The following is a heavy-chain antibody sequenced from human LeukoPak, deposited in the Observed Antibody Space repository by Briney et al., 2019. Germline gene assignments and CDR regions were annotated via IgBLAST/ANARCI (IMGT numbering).Heavy chain of an antibody. Sequence: ASVKVPCKASGYTFTGYYMHWVRQAPGQGLEGMGWINPNSGGTNYAQKFQGRVTMTRDTSISTAYMELSRLRSDDTAVYYCARVAGWLIPTPYYYYYMDVWGKGTTVTVSS. J-gene: IGHJ6*03. CDR1: GYTFTGYY. D-gene: IGHD2-15*01. CDR2: INPNSGGT. V-gene: IGHV1-2*02. CDR3: ARVAGWLIPTPYYYYYMDV.